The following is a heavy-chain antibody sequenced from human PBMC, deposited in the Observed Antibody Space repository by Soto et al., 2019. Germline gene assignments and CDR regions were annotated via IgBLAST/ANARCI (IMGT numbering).Heavy chain of an antibody. CDR2: INPSGGST. CDR1: GYTFTSYY. V-gene: IGHV1-46*01. Sequence: ASVKVSCKASGYTFTSYYMHWVRQAPGQGLEWMGIINPSGGSTSYAQKFQGRVTITRDTSASTAYMELSSLRSEDTAVYYCARDLRSSGWVSVLYYWGQGTLVTVSS. D-gene: IGHD6-19*01. J-gene: IGHJ4*02. CDR3: ARDLRSSGWVSVLYY.